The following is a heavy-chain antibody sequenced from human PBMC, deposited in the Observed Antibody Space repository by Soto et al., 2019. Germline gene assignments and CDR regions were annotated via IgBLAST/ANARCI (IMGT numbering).Heavy chain of an antibody. Sequence: LTCGGVESTIGNHWMSWVRPAPEKWLECSANIGQDGSQTYYLDSVRGRFTISRDNAKNSLFMQMNSLRVDDTAVYYCTRGTDLLFCSSTSCTDIDVWGQGTTVAVTS. V-gene: IGHV3-7*03. CDR3: TRGTDLLFCSSTSCTDIDV. CDR1: ESTIGNHW. J-gene: IGHJ6*02. CDR2: IGQDGSQT. D-gene: IGHD2-2*01.